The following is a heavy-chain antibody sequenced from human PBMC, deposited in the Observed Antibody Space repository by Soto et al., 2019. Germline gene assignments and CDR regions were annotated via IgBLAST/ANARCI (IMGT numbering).Heavy chain of an antibody. CDR1: GFSLSTSGVG. Sequence: SGPTLVNPTQTLTLTCTFSGFSLSTSGVGVGWIRQPPGKALEWLALIYWNDDKRYSPSLKSRLTITKDTSKNQVVLTMTNMDPVDTATYYCAHIRLVSLTWDHKSFNWFDPWGQGTLVTFSS. J-gene: IGHJ5*02. V-gene: IGHV2-5*01. CDR3: AHIRLVSLTWDHKSFNWFDP. CDR2: IYWNDDK. D-gene: IGHD1-26*01.